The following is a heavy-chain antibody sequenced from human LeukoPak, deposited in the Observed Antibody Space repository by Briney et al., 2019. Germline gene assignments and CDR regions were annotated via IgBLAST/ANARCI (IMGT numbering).Heavy chain of an antibody. Sequence: GGSLRLSCAVSGFTFEDYAMHWVRQAPGKGLDWVAAISGSGGSTYYADSVKGRFTISRDNSKNTLYLQMNSLRAEDTAVYYCAKDMPRITMVRGVPDAFDIWGQGTMVTVSS. D-gene: IGHD3-10*01. CDR1: GFTFEDYA. V-gene: IGHV3-23*01. CDR2: ISGSGGST. J-gene: IGHJ3*02. CDR3: AKDMPRITMVRGVPDAFDI.